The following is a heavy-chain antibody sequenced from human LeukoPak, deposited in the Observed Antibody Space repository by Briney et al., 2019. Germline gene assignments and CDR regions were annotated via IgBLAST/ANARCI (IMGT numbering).Heavy chain of an antibody. CDR3: ASHWYSSGWYGCDY. V-gene: IGHV3-53*01. CDR1: GFTVSSNY. J-gene: IGHJ4*02. D-gene: IGHD6-19*01. CDR2: IYSGGST. Sequence: GGSLRLSCAASGFTVSSNYMSWVRQAPGKGLEWVSVIYSGGSTYYADSVKGRFTISRDNSKNTLYLQMNSLRAEDTAVYYCASHWYSSGWYGCDYWGQGTLVTASS.